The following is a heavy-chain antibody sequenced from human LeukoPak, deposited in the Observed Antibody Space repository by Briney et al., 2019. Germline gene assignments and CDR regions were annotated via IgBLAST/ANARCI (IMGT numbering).Heavy chain of an antibody. D-gene: IGHD3-10*01. CDR2: ISWNSGSI. Sequence: SLRLSCAASGFTFDDYAMHWVRQAPGKGLEWVSGISWNSGSIGYADSVKGRFTISRDNAKNSLYLQMNSLRAEDTALYYCAKDSPPPHYYGSAGGFDYWGQGTLVTVSS. V-gene: IGHV3-9*01. CDR3: AKDSPPPHYYGSAGGFDY. CDR1: GFTFDDYA. J-gene: IGHJ4*02.